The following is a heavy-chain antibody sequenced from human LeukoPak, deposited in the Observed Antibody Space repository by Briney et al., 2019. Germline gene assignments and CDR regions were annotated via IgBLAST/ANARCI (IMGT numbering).Heavy chain of an antibody. Sequence: ASVKVSCKASGYTFTDYFIHWVRQAPGQGLEWMGWVNPHSGGRNLAQKFQGRVTMTRDTSSTTAYLELSGLTSDDTAMYYCAKENTKTPFRPGEATVTKGYFDYWGQGILITVSA. D-gene: IGHD4-17*01. CDR2: VNPHSGGR. CDR1: GYTFTDYF. CDR3: AKENTKTPFRPGEATVTKGYFDY. V-gene: IGHV1-2*02. J-gene: IGHJ4*02.